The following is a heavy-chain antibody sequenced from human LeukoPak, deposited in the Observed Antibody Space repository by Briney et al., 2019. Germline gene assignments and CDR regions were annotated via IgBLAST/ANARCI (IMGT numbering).Heavy chain of an antibody. D-gene: IGHD1-14*01. CDR1: GYTFTIYG. V-gene: IGHV1-18*01. CDR3: ARVVNRGWFDP. Sequence: ASVTVSFTASGYTFTIYGISWVRQAPGQGLEWMGWISAYNGNTNYAQKLQGRVTMTTDTSTSTAYMELRSLRSDDTAVYYCARVVNRGWFDPWGQGTLVTVSS. J-gene: IGHJ5*02. CDR2: ISAYNGNT.